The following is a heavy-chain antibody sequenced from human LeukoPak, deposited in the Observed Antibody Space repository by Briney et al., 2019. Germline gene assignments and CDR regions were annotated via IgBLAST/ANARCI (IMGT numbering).Heavy chain of an antibody. Sequence: PSETLSLTCAVSGGSISNTNWWSWVRQPPGKGLEWIGEIYHSGSTDYNPSLKSRVTISVDMSKNQFSLKLTSVTAADTAVYYCAGVGSSGWYAGLYYYYGMDVWGQGTTVTVSS. CDR3: AGVGSSGWYAGLYYYYGMDV. CDR1: GGSISNTNW. D-gene: IGHD6-19*01. J-gene: IGHJ6*02. CDR2: IYHSGST. V-gene: IGHV4-4*02.